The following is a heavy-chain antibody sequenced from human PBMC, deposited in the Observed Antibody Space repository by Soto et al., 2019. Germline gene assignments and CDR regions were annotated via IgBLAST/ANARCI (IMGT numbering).Heavy chain of an antibody. D-gene: IGHD5-12*01. CDR1: GFTFSSYG. CDR3: AREDGYEPYYYYGMDV. V-gene: IGHV3-33*01. CDR2: IWYDGSNK. J-gene: IGHJ6*02. Sequence: QVQLVESGGGVVQPGRSLRLSCAASGFTFSSYGMHWVRQAPGKGLEWVAVIWYDGSNKYYADSVKGRFTISRDNSKNTLYLQMNSLRAEDTAVYYCAREDGYEPYYYYGMDVWGQGTTVTVSS.